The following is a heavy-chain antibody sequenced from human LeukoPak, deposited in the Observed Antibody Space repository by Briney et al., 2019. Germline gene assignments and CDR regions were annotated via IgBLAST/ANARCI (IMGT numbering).Heavy chain of an antibody. J-gene: IGHJ4*02. Sequence: SETLSLTCTVSGGSISSSSYYWGWIRQPPGKGLEWIGSIYYSGSTYYNPSLKSRVTISVDTSKNQFCLKLSSVTAADTAVYYCASQDLVVVPAYFEYWGQGPLVTVSS. CDR3: ASQDLVVVPAYFEY. CDR2: IYYSGST. V-gene: IGHV4-39*01. CDR1: GGSISSSSYY. D-gene: IGHD2-2*01.